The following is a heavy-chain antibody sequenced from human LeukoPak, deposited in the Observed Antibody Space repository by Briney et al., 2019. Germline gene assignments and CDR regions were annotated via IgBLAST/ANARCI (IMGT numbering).Heavy chain of an antibody. J-gene: IGHJ4*02. D-gene: IGHD4-17*01. Sequence: SETLSLTCTVPGDSISSYYWTWIRQPPGEGLEWIGHISYSGSTNYNPSLKSRVTISVDTSKSQFSLKLSSVTAADTAVYYCARALAPYGDYAFDYWGRGTLVTVPS. CDR2: ISYSGST. CDR3: ARALAPYGDYAFDY. CDR1: GDSISSYY. V-gene: IGHV4-59*01.